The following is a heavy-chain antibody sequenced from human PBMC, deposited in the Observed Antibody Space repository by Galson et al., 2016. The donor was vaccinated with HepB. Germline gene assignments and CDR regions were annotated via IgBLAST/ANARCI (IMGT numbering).Heavy chain of an antibody. CDR3: AKGTKYANDY. V-gene: IGHV3-43*01. D-gene: IGHD2-8*01. J-gene: IGHJ4*02. CDR1: GFNFYDYT. CDR2: INCRATNK. Sequence: SLRLSCAASGFNFYDYTMHWVRQAPGQGLEWLSFINCRATNKKYSDSVKGRFTISRDNSKNALYLQMNSLRTEDTAFYYCAKGTKYANDYWGRGTLVTVSS.